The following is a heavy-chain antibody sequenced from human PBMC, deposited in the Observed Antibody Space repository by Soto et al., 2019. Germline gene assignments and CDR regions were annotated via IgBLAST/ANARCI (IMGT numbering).Heavy chain of an antibody. J-gene: IGHJ4*02. V-gene: IGHV3-30*18. D-gene: IGHD6-13*01. Sequence: QVQLVESGGGVVQPGRSLRLSCAASGFTFSSYGMHWVRQAPGKGLEWVAVISYDGSNKYYADSVKGRFTISRDKSKNTLYLQMNSLRAEDTAVYYCAKSSIAAAEASDYWGQGTLVTVSS. CDR3: AKSSIAAAEASDY. CDR1: GFTFSSYG. CDR2: ISYDGSNK.